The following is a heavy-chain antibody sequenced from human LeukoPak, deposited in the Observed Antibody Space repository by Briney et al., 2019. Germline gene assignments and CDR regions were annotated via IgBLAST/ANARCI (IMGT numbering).Heavy chain of an antibody. Sequence: VSVKVSCKVSGYTLTELSMHWVRQAPGKGLEWMGGFDPEDGETIYAQKFQGRVTMTEDTSTDTAYMELSSLRSEDTAVYYCATDGHGVTASPYYFDYWGQGTLVTVSS. CDR3: ATDGHGVTASPYYFDY. CDR2: FDPEDGET. V-gene: IGHV1-24*01. D-gene: IGHD2-21*02. J-gene: IGHJ4*02. CDR1: GYTLTELS.